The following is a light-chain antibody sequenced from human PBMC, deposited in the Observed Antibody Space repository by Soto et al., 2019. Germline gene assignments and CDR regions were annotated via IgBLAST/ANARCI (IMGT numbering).Light chain of an antibody. V-gene: IGKV3-20*01. J-gene: IGKJ1*01. CDR1: QSVSNNY. CDR2: GAS. Sequence: EIVLTHAPCTVSLSAVERATLSCRASQSVSNNYLAWYQQKPGQAPRLLIYGASNRATGIPDRFSGSGSGTDFTLTISRLEPEDFAVYYCQQYGSSGTFGQGTKVDIK. CDR3: QQYGSSGT.